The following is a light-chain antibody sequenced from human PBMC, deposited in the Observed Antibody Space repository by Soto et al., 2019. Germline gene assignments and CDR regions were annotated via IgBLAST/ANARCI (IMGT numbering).Light chain of an antibody. V-gene: IGKV1-5*01. Sequence: DIQMTQSPSTLSASVGDRVTITCRASESMSNCLAWYQKKPGKAPKLPISGASRLESGAPTRFSSGACGTYFPLTISILQPDDFGNYCRQQYNRYSTFGQGTKVDNK. CDR3: QQYNRYST. CDR1: ESMSNC. CDR2: GAS. J-gene: IGKJ1*01.